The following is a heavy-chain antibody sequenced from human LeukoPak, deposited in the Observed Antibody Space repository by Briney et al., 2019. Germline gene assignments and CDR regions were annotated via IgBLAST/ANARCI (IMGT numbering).Heavy chain of an antibody. CDR3: ARGRGHSGYDRSEFDY. Sequence: SETLCLTCAVYGGSFSGYYWSWIRQPPGKGLEWIGEINHSGSTNYNPSLKSRVAISVDTSKNQFSLKLSSVTAADTAVYYCARGRGHSGYDRSEFDYWGQGTLVTVSS. V-gene: IGHV4-34*01. D-gene: IGHD5-12*01. CDR1: GGSFSGYY. J-gene: IGHJ4*02. CDR2: INHSGST.